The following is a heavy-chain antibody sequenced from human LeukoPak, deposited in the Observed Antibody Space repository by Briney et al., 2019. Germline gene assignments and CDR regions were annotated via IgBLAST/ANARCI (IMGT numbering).Heavy chain of an antibody. CDR2: INPNSGGT. V-gene: IGHV1-2*02. D-gene: IGHD5-18*01. Sequence: ASVKVSCKASGYTFTGYYMHWVRQAPGQGLEWMGWINPNSGGTNYAQKFQGRVTMTRDTSISTAYMELSRLRSDDTAVYYCASATDSYGWYYFDYWGQGTLVTVSS. CDR3: ASATDSYGWYYFDY. CDR1: GYTFTGYY. J-gene: IGHJ4*02.